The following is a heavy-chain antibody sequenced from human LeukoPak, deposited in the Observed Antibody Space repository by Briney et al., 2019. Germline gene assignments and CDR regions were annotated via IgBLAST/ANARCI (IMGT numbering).Heavy chain of an antibody. J-gene: IGHJ6*02. Sequence: GGSLRLSCAASGFTFSSYSMNWVRQAPGKGLEWVSSISSSSSYIYYADSVKGRFTISRDNAKNSLYLQMNSLRAEDTAVYYCARDGNIVARDVWGQGTTVTVSS. CDR3: ARDGNIVARDV. CDR2: ISSSSSYI. CDR1: GFTFSSYS. D-gene: IGHD5-12*01. V-gene: IGHV3-21*01.